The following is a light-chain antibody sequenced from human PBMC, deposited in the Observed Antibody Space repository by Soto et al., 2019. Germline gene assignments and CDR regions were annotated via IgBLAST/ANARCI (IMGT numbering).Light chain of an antibody. V-gene: IGLV2-14*01. Sequence: QSVLTQPASVSGSPGQSLTISCTGISSDVGGYNYVSWYQHHPGKAPKLMIYEVSNRPSGVSNRFSGSKSVNTASLTISGLQAEDEADYYCSSDSSGSTLLLFGGGTKVTVL. CDR2: EVS. CDR1: SSDVGGYNY. J-gene: IGLJ3*02. CDR3: SSDSSGSTLLL.